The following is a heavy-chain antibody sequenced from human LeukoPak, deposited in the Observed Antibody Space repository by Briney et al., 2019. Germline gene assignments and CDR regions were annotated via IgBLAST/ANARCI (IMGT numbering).Heavy chain of an antibody. CDR2: INPNSGGT. CDR3: ARDVGHIEYSNGKKASEFDP. Sequence: ASVRLSCKASGYTFTGYYMHWVRQAPGQGLEWMGWINPNSGGTHYAQPFQGRVTITRDTSISTAYMELSRLRSDDTAVYYCARDVGHIEYSNGKKASEFDPWGQGSLVTVCS. J-gene: IGHJ5*02. V-gene: IGHV1-2*02. D-gene: IGHD2/OR15-2a*01. CDR1: GYTFTGYY.